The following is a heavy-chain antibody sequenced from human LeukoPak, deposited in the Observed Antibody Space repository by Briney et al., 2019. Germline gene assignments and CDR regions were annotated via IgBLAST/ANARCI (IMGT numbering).Heavy chain of an antibody. D-gene: IGHD1-26*01. CDR3: ARVGGRELLNREFDY. V-gene: IGHV4-34*01. Sequence: SETLSLTCAVYGGSFSGYYWIWIRQPPGKGLEWIGEINHRGSTNYNPSLKSRVTISVDTYKNQFSLKLSSVTAADTAVYYCARVGGRELLNREFDYWGQGTLVTVSS. J-gene: IGHJ4*02. CDR1: GGSFSGYY. CDR2: INHRGST.